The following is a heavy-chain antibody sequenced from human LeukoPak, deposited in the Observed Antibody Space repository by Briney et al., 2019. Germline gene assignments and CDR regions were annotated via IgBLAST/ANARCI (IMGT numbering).Heavy chain of an antibody. CDR2: ISGSGGSV. Sequence: GGSLRLSCAASGFTFSNYAMNWVRQAPGKGLEWVSGISGSGGSVYYADSVKGRFTISRDNSKNTLYLQMNSLRAEDTAVYYCAKVRYVGYYFDSWGQGALVTVSS. J-gene: IGHJ4*02. CDR3: AKVRYVGYYFDS. CDR1: GFTFSNYA. D-gene: IGHD3-9*01. V-gene: IGHV3-23*01.